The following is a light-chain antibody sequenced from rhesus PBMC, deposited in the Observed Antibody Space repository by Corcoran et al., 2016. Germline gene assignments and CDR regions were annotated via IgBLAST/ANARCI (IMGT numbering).Light chain of an antibody. J-gene: IGKJ4*01. V-gene: IGKV1-22*01. CDR1: QSISSW. Sequence: DIQMTQSPSSLSASVGDTVTITCRASQSISSWFDWYQQKLGKSPKLLIYKASSLHSGVPSRFSGSGSWPDFTLTVSSLQPEVFATYYMRQYSKSPLTFGGGTKGGLK. CDR2: KAS. CDR3: RQYSKSPLT.